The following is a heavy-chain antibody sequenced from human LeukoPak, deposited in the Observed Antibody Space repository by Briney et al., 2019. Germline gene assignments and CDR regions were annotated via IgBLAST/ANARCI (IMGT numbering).Heavy chain of an antibody. Sequence: GASVKVSCKASGGTFSSYAISWVRQAPGHGLEWMGGIIPIFGTANYAQKVQGRVTITTDESTSTAYMELSSLRSEDTAVYYCARGVPATADPVYYYYYYMDVWGKGITVTVSS. J-gene: IGHJ6*03. CDR3: ARGVPATADPVYYYYYYMDV. V-gene: IGHV1-69*05. D-gene: IGHD2-2*01. CDR2: IIPIFGTA. CDR1: GGTFSSYA.